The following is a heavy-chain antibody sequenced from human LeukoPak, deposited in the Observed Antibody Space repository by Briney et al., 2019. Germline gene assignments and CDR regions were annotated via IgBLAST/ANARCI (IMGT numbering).Heavy chain of an antibody. CDR3: ANSPGVYDSSGYLIDAFDI. J-gene: IGHJ3*02. V-gene: IGHV3-30*18. CDR2: ISYDGSNK. CDR1: GFTFSSYG. D-gene: IGHD3-22*01. Sequence: PGGSLRLSCAASGFTFSSYGMHWVRQAPGKGLEWVAVISYDGSNKYYADSVKGRFTISRDNSKNTLYPQMNSLRAEDTAVYYCANSPGVYDSSGYLIDAFDIWGQGTMVTVSS.